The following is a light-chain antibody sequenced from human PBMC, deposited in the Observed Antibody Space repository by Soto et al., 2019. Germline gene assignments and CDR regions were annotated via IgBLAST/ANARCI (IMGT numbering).Light chain of an antibody. V-gene: IGKV3-20*01. J-gene: IGKJ3*01. CDR2: AAS. CDR1: QSLSTNS. CDR3: QPYDASPLT. Sequence: EIVLTQSPGTLSLSPGERATLSCRASQSLSTNSLAWYQQKPGQTPRLLIYAASTRDTDIPDRFNGSGSGTDFALTISRLEHEDFGMYYCQPYDASPLTLGPGTKVDIK.